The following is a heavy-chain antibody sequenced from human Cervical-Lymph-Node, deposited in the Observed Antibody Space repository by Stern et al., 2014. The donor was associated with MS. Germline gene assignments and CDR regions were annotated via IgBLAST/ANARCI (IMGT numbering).Heavy chain of an antibody. Sequence: VQLVESGAEVKRPGESLKISCKGSGYNFTNYWIAWVRQMPGKGLEWMGIVYPDDSDTRYSPSFQGQVTISADKSINTAYLQWSSLKASDTAMYFCARLDCSGGSCYSGDFDYWGQGTLVTVSS. CDR2: VYPDDSDT. CDR1: GYNFTNYW. V-gene: IGHV5-51*01. J-gene: IGHJ4*02. CDR3: ARLDCSGGSCYSGDFDY. D-gene: IGHD2-15*01.